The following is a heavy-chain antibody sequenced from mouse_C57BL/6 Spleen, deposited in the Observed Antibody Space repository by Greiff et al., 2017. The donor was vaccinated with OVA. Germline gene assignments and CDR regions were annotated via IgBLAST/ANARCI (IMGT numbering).Heavy chain of an antibody. J-gene: IGHJ4*01. CDR2: ISSGSSTI. V-gene: IGHV5-17*01. D-gene: IGHD2-4*01. CDR1: GFTFSDYG. Sequence: EVQLVESGGGLVKPGGSLKLSCAASGFTFSDYGMHWVRQAPEKGLEWVAYISSGSSTIYYADTVKGRFTISRDNAKNTLFLQMTSLRSEDTAMYYCARVYDYDEGYYAMDYWGQGTSVTVSS. CDR3: ARVYDYDEGYYAMDY.